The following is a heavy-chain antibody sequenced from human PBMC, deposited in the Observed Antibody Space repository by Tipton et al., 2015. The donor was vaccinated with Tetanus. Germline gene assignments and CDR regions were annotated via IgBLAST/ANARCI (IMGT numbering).Heavy chain of an antibody. CDR1: GYTFTSYY. Sequence: QLVQSGAEVKKPGASVKVSCKASGYTFTSYYMHWVRQAPGQGLEWMGIINPSGGSTSYAQKFQGRVTMTRDTSTSTVYMELSSLRSEDTAVYYCARDGGYYDFWGGSYNWFDPWGQGTLVTVSS. D-gene: IGHD3-3*01. J-gene: IGHJ5*02. CDR2: INPSGGST. V-gene: IGHV1-46*03. CDR3: ARDGGYYDFWGGSYNWFDP.